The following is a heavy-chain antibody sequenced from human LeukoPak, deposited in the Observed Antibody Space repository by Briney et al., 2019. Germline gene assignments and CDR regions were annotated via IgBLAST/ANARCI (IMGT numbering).Heavy chain of an antibody. V-gene: IGHV3-48*01. D-gene: IGHD1-7*01. J-gene: IGHJ4*02. Sequence: PGGSLRLSCAASGFTFNSYSMSWVRQAPGKGLEWVSYISHTSESTYYADSVKGRFTISRDNSKNTLYLQMNSLRAEDTGVYYCARGNWNYPFDYWGQGTLVTVSS. CDR2: ISHTSEST. CDR1: GFTFNSYS. CDR3: ARGNWNYPFDY.